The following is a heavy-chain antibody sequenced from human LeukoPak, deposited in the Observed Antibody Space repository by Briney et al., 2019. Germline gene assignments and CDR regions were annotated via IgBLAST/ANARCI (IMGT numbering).Heavy chain of an antibody. V-gene: IGHV3-23*01. D-gene: IGHD1-1*01. CDR2: ISGNSGRT. CDR1: GFTFSSYA. J-gene: IGHJ4*02. CDR3: AKEAGTTGTSCFDY. Sequence: GGSLRLSCAASGFTFSSYAMSWVRQAPGKGLEWVSSISGNSGRTYYADTVKGRFTISRDNSRNTLYLQMNSLRAEDTAIYYCAKEAGTTGTSCFDYWGQGTLVTVSS.